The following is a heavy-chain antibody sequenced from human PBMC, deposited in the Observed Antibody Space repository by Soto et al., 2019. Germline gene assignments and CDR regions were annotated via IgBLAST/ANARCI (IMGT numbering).Heavy chain of an antibody. CDR2: ISGSGGST. CDR3: AKGVEGPMGPYYYGMDV. J-gene: IGHJ6*02. CDR1: GFTFSSYA. D-gene: IGHD3-10*01. Sequence: GGSLRLSCAASGFTFSSYAMSWVRQAPGKGLEWVSAISGSGGSTYYADSVKGRFTISRDNSKNTLYLQMNSLRAEDTAVYYCAKGVEGPMGPYYYGMDVWGQGTTVTVSS. V-gene: IGHV3-23*01.